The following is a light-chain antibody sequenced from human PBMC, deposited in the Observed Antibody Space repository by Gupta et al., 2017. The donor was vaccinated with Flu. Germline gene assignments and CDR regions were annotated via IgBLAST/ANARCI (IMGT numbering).Light chain of an antibody. V-gene: IGKV3-20*01. CDR3: QQFGSLPWT. Sequence: EIVLTQSPGTLSLSPGERASLSCRASQSVSSNNLAWYQQKPCQAPSLLTYGASSRATVVPDRFSGSWSGTDFALTINRLEREDFAVYSCQQFGSLPWTFGQGTKVEIK. CDR2: GAS. J-gene: IGKJ1*01. CDR1: QSVSSNN.